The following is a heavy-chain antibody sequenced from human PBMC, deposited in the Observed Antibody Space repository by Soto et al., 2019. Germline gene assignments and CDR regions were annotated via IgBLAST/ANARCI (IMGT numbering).Heavy chain of an antibody. CDR2: IYYSGTT. D-gene: IGHD1-26*01. Sequence: WTWLRQPPGNGLEWMGYIYYSGTTTNYNLSLKSRVTLSVDTSKNQFSLNLSSVTAADTAVYYCARLGGSYAVPHFDYWCQGTLVTVSS. V-gene: IGHV4-59*08. CDR3: ARLGGSYAVPHFDY. J-gene: IGHJ4*02.